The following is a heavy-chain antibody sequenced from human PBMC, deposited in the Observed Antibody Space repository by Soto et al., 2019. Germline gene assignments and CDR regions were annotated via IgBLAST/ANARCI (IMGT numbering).Heavy chain of an antibody. V-gene: IGHV1-2*02. CDR3: AKAGPGQQQAFGAFEV. CDR2: ITPTSGGT. D-gene: IGHD6-13*01. CDR1: GYTFTAYY. Sequence: ASVKVSCKASGYTFTAYYFHWLRQAPGHGLAWMAWITPTSGGTKYAQKFQGLVTMSRDTSINTAYVELSRLRSDDTTVNYFAKAGPGQQQAFGAFEVWGQGTIVTVSS. J-gene: IGHJ3*01.